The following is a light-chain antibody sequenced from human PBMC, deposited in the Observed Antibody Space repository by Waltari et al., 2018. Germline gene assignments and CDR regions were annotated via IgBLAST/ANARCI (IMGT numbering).Light chain of an antibody. CDR1: QDISSW. Sequence: DIQMTQSPSSVSASVGERVTITCRASQDISSWLAWYQQKPGKAPKLLIYSASALQSGVPSRFSSSGSGTDFTLIINSLQPEDFATYYCQQGNSFPPTFGQGTKVEIK. CDR3: QQGNSFPPT. CDR2: SAS. V-gene: IGKV1-12*01. J-gene: IGKJ1*01.